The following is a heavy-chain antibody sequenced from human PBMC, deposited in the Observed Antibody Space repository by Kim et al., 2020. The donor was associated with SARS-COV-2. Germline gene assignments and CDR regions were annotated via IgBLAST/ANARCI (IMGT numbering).Heavy chain of an antibody. D-gene: IGHD3-22*01. CDR2: ISGSGGST. CDR1: GFTFSSYA. Sequence: GGSLRLSCAASGFTFSSYAMSWVRQAPGKGLEWVSAISGSGGSTYYADAVKGRFTISRDHSKNTLYLQMNRLRAEDTAVYYCASYDSSGYLYNWFDPWGQGTLVTVSS. CDR3: ASYDSSGYLYNWFDP. V-gene: IGHV3-23*01. J-gene: IGHJ5*02.